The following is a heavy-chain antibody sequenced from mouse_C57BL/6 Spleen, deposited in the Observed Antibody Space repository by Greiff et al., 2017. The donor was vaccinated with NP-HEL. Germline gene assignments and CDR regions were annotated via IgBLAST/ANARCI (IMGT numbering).Heavy chain of an antibody. V-gene: IGHV10-3*01. CDR2: IRSKSSNYAT. D-gene: IGHD1-1*01. CDR1: GFTFNTYA. CDR3: VREGDYYGSSYRYFDV. Sequence: EVNVVESGGGLVQPKGSLKLSCAASGFTFNTYAMHWVRQAPGKGLEWVARIRSKSSNYATYYADSVKDRFTISRDDSQSMLYLQMNNLKTEDTAMYYCVREGDYYGSSYRYFDVWGTGTTVTVSS. J-gene: IGHJ1*03.